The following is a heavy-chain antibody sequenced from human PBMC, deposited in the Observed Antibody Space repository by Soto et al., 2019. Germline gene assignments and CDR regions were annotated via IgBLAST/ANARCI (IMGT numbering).Heavy chain of an antibody. J-gene: IGHJ3*02. D-gene: IGHD3-3*01. V-gene: IGHV5-51*01. CDR3: ATLQYDFWSGYNDDAFDI. CDR2: IYPGDSDT. CDR1: GYSFTSYW. Sequence: GESLKISCKGSGYSFTSYWIGRVRQMPGKGLEWMGIIYPGDSDTRYSPSFQGQVTISADKSISTAYLQWSSLKASGTAMYYCATLQYDFWSGYNDDAFDIWGQGTMVTVSS.